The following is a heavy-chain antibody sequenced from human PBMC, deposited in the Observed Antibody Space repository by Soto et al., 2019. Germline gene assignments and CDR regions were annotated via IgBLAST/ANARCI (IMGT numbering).Heavy chain of an antibody. J-gene: IGHJ5*02. V-gene: IGHV4-30-4*01. CDR1: GGAISSGDYF. D-gene: IGHD3-10*01. CDR3: ARVGSNSELVP. CDR2: IYYSGST. Sequence: PSETLSLTCTVSGGAISSGDYFWSWIRQPPGKGLEWIGYIYYSGSTYYNPSLNSRVTILVDASKNQFSLKLSSVTAAATAVYSCARVGSNSELVPWGPGTLVTVSS.